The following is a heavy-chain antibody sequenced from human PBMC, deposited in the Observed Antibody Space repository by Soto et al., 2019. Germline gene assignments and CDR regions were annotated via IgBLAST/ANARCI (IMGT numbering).Heavy chain of an antibody. D-gene: IGHD2-15*01. J-gene: IGHJ6*02. CDR1: GFIFRDWF. V-gene: IGHV3-33*08. CDR3: ARDPEACSGGSCYSHHYYGLAV. CDR2: IWYDGSNK. Sequence: PGGSLRLSCAASGFIFRDWFMSWIRQAPGKGLEWVAVIWYDGSNKYYADSVKGRFTISRDNSKNTLYLQMNSLRAEDTAVYYCARDPEACSGGSCYSHHYYGLAVWGQGTTVTVSS.